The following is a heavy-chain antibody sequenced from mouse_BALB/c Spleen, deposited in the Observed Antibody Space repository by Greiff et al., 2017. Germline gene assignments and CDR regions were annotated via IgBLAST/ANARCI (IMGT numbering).Heavy chain of an antibody. J-gene: IGHJ4*01. CDR2: ISNGGGST. Sequence: EVMLVESGGGLVQPGGSLKLSCAASGFTFSSYTMSWVRQTPEKRLEWVAYISNGGGSTYYPDTVKGRFTISRDNAKNTLYLQMSSLKSEDTAMYYCARRGAMDDWGQGTSVTVSS. CDR3: ARRGAMDD. CDR1: GFTFSSYT. V-gene: IGHV5-12-2*01.